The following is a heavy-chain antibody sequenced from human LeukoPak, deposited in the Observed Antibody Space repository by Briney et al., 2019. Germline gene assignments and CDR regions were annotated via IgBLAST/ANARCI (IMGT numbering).Heavy chain of an antibody. Sequence: GGSLRLSCAASGFTFSSYSMNWVRQAPGKGLEWVSSISSSSSYIYYADSVKGRFTISRDNAKNTLYLQMNSLRAEDTAVYYCAKGGNWGYYFDYWGQGTLVAVSS. J-gene: IGHJ4*02. CDR1: GFTFSSYS. CDR3: AKGGNWGYYFDY. V-gene: IGHV3-21*04. D-gene: IGHD7-27*01. CDR2: ISSSSSYI.